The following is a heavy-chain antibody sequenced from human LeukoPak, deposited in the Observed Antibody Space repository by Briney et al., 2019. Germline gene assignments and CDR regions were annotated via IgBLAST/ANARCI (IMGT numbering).Heavy chain of an antibody. D-gene: IGHD2-15*01. CDR2: IYTSGST. CDR1: GGSISSYY. CDR3: ARDPYCSGGSCYSFFDY. Sequence: KPSETLSLTCTVSGGSISSYYWSWIRQPAGKGLEWIGRIYTSGSTNYNPSLKSRVTMSVDTSKNQFSLKLSSVTAADTAVYYCARDPYCSGGSCYSFFDYWGQGTLVTVSS. J-gene: IGHJ4*02. V-gene: IGHV4-4*07.